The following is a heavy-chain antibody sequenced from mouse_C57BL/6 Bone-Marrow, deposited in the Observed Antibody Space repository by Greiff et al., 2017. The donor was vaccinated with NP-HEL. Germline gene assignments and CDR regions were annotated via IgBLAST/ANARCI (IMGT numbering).Heavy chain of an antibody. V-gene: IGHV1-61*01. D-gene: IGHD2-2*01. Sequence: QVQLQQPGAELVRPGSSVKLSCKASGYTFTSYWMDWVKQRPGQGLEWIGNIYPSDSETHYNQKFKDKATLTVDKSSSTAYMQLSSLTSEASAVYYCARGDGYDPFAYWGQGTLVTVSA. CDR3: ARGDGYDPFAY. CDR1: GYTFTSYW. CDR2: IYPSDSET. J-gene: IGHJ3*01.